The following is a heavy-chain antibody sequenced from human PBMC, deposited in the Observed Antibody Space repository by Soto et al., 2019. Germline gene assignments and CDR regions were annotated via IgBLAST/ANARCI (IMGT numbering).Heavy chain of an antibody. CDR2: INHSGST. CDR3: ARERGIGCSDGRCYYYAMDV. D-gene: IGHD1-26*01. Sequence: SETLSLTCAVYGGSFSGYYWSWIRPTPGKGLEWIGEINHSGSTNYNPSLKSRLTISVDTSKSQFSLKLSSMTAADTAVYYCARERGIGCSDGRCYYYAMDVWGQGTTVTVSS. CDR1: GGSFSGYY. V-gene: IGHV4-34*01. J-gene: IGHJ6*02.